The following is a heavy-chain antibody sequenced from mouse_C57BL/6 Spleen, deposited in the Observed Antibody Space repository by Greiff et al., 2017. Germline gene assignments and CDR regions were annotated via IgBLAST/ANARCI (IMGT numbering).Heavy chain of an antibody. CDR3: ARSDGSSYDWFAY. J-gene: IGHJ3*01. D-gene: IGHD1-1*01. CDR2: FVPSDSYT. CDR1: GYTFTSYW. Sequence: QVQLQQPGAELVIPGASVKLSCKASGYTFTSYWMRWLKQRPGQGLEWIGEFVPSDSYTNYNQKFKGKSTLTVDKSSSTAYMQLSSLTSEDSAVYYCARSDGSSYDWFAYWGQGTLVTVSA. V-gene: IGHV1-69*01.